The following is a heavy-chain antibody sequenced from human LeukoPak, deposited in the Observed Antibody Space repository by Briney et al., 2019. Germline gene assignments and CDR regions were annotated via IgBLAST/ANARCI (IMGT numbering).Heavy chain of an antibody. D-gene: IGHD1-1*01. J-gene: IGHJ4*02. CDR3: VRDYNWCFDY. CDR2: IKSDSSTI. CDR1: GFTFSSFS. V-gene: IGHV3-48*01. Sequence: GGSLRLPCATSGFTFSSFSMNWVRQAPGKGLEWISYIKSDSSTIYYADSVKGRFTISRDKAKNSLYLQMNSLRAEDTAVYYCVRDYNWCFDYWGQGTLVTVSS.